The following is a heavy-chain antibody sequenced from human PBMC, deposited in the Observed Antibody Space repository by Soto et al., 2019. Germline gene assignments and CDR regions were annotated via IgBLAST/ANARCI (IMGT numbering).Heavy chain of an antibody. J-gene: IGHJ4*02. D-gene: IGHD6-6*01. CDR3: ARDHQSSIAAR. V-gene: IGHV1-69*06. CDR2: IIPIFGTA. CDR1: GGTFSSYA. Sequence: AASVKVSCKASGGTFSSYAISWVRQAPGQGLEWMGGIIPIFGTANYAQKFQGRVTITADKSTSTAYMELSSLRSEDTAVYYCARDHQSSIAARWGQGTLVTVSS.